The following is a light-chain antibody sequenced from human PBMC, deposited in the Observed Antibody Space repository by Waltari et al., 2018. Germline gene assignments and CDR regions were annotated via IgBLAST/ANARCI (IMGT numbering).Light chain of an antibody. CDR1: RSNIGAAV. CDR2: STN. CDR3: ATWDYSLDGQV. Sequence: QSVLTQPPSASGTPGQRVTITCSGSRSNIGAAVGNWYQVLPGTAPKLLIYSTNQRPSGVPERFSGSKSGTSASLAISGLQSEDEADYYCATWDYSLDGQVFGGGTKLTVL. V-gene: IGLV1-44*01. J-gene: IGLJ3*02.